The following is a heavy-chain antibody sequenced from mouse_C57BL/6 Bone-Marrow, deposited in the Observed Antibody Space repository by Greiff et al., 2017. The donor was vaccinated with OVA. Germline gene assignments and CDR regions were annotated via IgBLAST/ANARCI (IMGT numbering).Heavy chain of an antibody. CDR1: GFTFSNYW. CDR3: TTILTAHWYFDV. Sequence: EVKLVESGGGLVQPGGSMKLSCVASGFTFSNYWMNWVRQSPEKGLEWVAQIRLKSDNYATHYAESVKGRFTISRDDSKSSVYLQMNNLRAEDTGIYYCTTILTAHWYFDVWGTGTTVTVSS. CDR2: IRLKSDNYAT. J-gene: IGHJ1*03. V-gene: IGHV6-3*01. D-gene: IGHD4-1*01.